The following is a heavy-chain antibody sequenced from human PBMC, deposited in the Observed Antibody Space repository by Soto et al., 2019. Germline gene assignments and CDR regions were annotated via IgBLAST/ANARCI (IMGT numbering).Heavy chain of an antibody. CDR3: ARGLRAATTFGY. Sequence: QVQLVQSGAEVKKPGASVKVSCKASGYTFTSYYMHWVRQAPGQGLEWMGIINPSGGSTSYAQKFHGRVTMTRDTSTSTVYMELSSLRSEDTAVYYWARGLRAATTFGYCGQGTLVTVSS. CDR1: GYTFTSYY. V-gene: IGHV1-46*01. CDR2: INPSGGST. D-gene: IGHD3-10*02. J-gene: IGHJ4*02.